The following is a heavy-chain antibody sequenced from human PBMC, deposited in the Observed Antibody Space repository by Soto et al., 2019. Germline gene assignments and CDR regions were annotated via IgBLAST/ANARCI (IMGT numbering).Heavy chain of an antibody. J-gene: IGHJ4*02. Sequence: HPGGCLRLSCAASGFTFSSYSMNWVRQAPGKGLEWVSYISSSSSTIYYADSVKGRFTISRDNAKNSLYLQMNSLRAEDTAVYYCARDTPGITRVRGVIYGWGQETLVTVSS. CDR2: ISSSSSTI. D-gene: IGHD3-10*01. CDR1: GFTFSSYS. V-gene: IGHV3-48*01. CDR3: ARDTPGITRVRGVIYG.